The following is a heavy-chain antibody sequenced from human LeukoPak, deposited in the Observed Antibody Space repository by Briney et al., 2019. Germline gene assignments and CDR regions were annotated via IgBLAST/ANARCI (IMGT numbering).Heavy chain of an antibody. V-gene: IGHV3-73*01. CDR2: IRSKPHSYTT. Sequence: PGGSLKLSCAASGFTFSGSDMHWVRQASEKGLEWVGLIRSKPHSYTTVYAASVQGRFTISRDDSKNTAYLQMNSLKAEDTAVYYCTRQDCSGGSCSYVDYWGQGTLVTVSS. J-gene: IGHJ4*02. CDR3: TRQDCSGGSCSYVDY. D-gene: IGHD2-15*01. CDR1: GFTFSGSD.